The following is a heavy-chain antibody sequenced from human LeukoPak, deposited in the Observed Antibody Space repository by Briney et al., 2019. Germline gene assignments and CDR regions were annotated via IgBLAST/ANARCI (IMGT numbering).Heavy chain of an antibody. Sequence: GGSLRLSCAASGFTFSDYYIIWIRQAPGKGLEWLSYISSSGSTIYYADSVKGRFTISRDNAKNSLYLQMNSLRAEDTAVYYCARDHPLVVVTAEQNWFDPWGQGTLVTVSS. CDR3: ARDHPLVVVTAEQNWFDP. CDR2: ISSSGSTI. V-gene: IGHV3-11*01. CDR1: GFTFSDYY. D-gene: IGHD2-21*02. J-gene: IGHJ5*02.